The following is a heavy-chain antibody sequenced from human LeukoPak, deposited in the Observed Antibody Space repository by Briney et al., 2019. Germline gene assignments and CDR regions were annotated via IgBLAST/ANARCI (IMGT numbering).Heavy chain of an antibody. D-gene: IGHD6-19*01. CDR2: ITASSTAI. CDR1: GFTFNTYT. J-gene: IGHJ4*02. V-gene: IGHV3-23*01. Sequence: PGGSLRLSCAASGFTFNTYTMNWVRQAPGKGLEWVSSITASSTAIYSADSVKGRFTISRDNSKNTLYLQMNSLRAEDTAVYYCAKPGSSGWYGFDYWGQGTLVTVSS. CDR3: AKPGSSGWYGFDY.